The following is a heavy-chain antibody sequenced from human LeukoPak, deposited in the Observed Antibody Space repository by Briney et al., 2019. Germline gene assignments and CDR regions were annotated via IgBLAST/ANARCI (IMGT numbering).Heavy chain of an antibody. CDR2: ISGSGGST. CDR1: GFTFSSYA. V-gene: IGHV3-23*01. Sequence: GGSLRLSCAASGFTFSSYAMSWVRQAPGKGLEWVSAISGSGGSTYYADSVKGRFTISRDNSKNTLYLQMNSLRAEDTAVYYCAKEENCSGGSCYFVYYYYGVDVWGQGTTVTVSS. J-gene: IGHJ6*02. CDR3: AKEENCSGGSCYFVYYYYGVDV. D-gene: IGHD2-15*01.